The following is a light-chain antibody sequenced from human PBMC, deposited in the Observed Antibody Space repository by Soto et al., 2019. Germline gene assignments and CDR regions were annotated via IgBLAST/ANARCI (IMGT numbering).Light chain of an antibody. CDR2: DAS. J-gene: IGKJ4*01. Sequence: EIVLTQSPATLSLSPGERATLSCRASQSVSSYLVWYQQKPGQVPRLLIYDASNRATGIPARFGGSGSGTDFSLTSSDLEPEDSAVYYCQQRSDWPSTFGGGTKLEIK. CDR3: QQRSDWPST. V-gene: IGKV3-11*01. CDR1: QSVSSY.